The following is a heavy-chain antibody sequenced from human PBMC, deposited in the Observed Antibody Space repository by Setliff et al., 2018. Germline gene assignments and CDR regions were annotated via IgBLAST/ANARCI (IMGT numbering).Heavy chain of an antibody. J-gene: IGHJ4*02. CDR1: GYTFSNYG. V-gene: IGHV1-18*01. CDR2: ISAYTGNT. CDR3: SRLVRYCTKTTCQRASGGEF. D-gene: IGHD2-8*01. Sequence: GASVKVSCKASGYTFSNYGITWVRQAPGQGLEWMGWISAYTGNTKFAQKFQGRVTMTTDTSTSTAYLELRSLTSDDTAVYYCSRLVRYCTKTTCQRASGGEFWGQGTLVTVSS.